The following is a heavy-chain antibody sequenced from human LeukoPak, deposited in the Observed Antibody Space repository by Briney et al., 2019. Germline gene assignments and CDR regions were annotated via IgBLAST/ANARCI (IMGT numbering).Heavy chain of an antibody. CDR3: ARAPLAAAGPNDY. Sequence: GASVTVSCTPSGYTFTTYGFSWVRQAPGQGLEWMGWISAYNGNTNYPQKLQGRVTMTTDTSTSTAYMELRSLRSDDTAVYYCARAPLAAAGPNDYWGQGTLVTVSS. CDR1: GYTFTTYG. J-gene: IGHJ4*02. V-gene: IGHV1-18*01. CDR2: ISAYNGNT. D-gene: IGHD6-13*01.